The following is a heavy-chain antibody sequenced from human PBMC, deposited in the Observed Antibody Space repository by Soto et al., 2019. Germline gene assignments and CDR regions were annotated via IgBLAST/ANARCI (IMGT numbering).Heavy chain of an antibody. Sequence: SSETLSLTCTVSGGSISSYYWSWIRQPPGKGLEWIGYIYYSGSTNYNPSLKSRVTISVDTSKNQFSLKLSSVTAADTAVYYCARARGHYYGSGFDYWGQGTLVTVYS. D-gene: IGHD3-10*01. CDR2: IYYSGST. CDR1: GGSISSYY. J-gene: IGHJ4*02. CDR3: ARARGHYYGSGFDY. V-gene: IGHV4-59*01.